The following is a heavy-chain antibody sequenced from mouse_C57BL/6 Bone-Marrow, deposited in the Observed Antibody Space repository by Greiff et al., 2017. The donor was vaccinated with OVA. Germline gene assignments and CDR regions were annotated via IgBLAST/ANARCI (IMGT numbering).Heavy chain of an antibody. V-gene: IGHV5-12*01. J-gene: IGHJ2*01. CDR2: ISHGGGST. CDR3: ARSSYFDY. CDR1: GFTFSDYY. Sequence: EVKLMESGAGLVQPGASLKLSCAASGFTFSDYYMYWVRQTPEKRLEWVGYISHGGGSTYYPDTVKGRFTIPRDNAKTTLYLQISRLTSEDAAKYYCARSSYFDYWGQGTTLTVSS.